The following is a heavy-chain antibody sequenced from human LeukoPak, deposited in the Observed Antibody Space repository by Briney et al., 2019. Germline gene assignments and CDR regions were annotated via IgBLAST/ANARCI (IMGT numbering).Heavy chain of an antibody. V-gene: IGHV1-18*01. CDR1: GYTFTSYG. J-gene: IGHJ3*02. CDR2: VSAYNGNT. D-gene: IGHD3-10*01. CDR3: ATWSFRQDAFDI. Sequence: ASVKVSCKASGYTFTSYGISWVRQAPGQGLEWMGWVSAYNGNTNYAQKLQGRVTMTTDTSTSTAYMELRSLRSDDTAVYYCATWSFRQDAFDIWGQGTMVTVSS.